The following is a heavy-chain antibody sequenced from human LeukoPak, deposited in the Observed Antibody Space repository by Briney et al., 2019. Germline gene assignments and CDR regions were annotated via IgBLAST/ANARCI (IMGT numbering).Heavy chain of an antibody. J-gene: IGHJ4*02. V-gene: IGHV3-13*01. CDR3: VREARGYNYTYFDY. Sequence: GGSLRLSCTAPGFTLGGHDMHWVRQTTGDGLEWVAAVSAGHHAFYAGSGKGRFTVSREGAKNSLYLQMNRLRAGDTAVYYCVREARGYNYTYFDYWGQGSLVTVSS. D-gene: IGHD5-18*01. CDR1: GFTLGGHD. CDR2: VSAGHHA.